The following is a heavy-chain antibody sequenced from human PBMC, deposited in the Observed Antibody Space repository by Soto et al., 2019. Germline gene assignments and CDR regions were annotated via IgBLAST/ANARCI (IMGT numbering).Heavy chain of an antibody. J-gene: IGHJ4*02. D-gene: IGHD3-10*01. CDR1: GFTFSSYS. CDR3: ARDTRSSHYGSGRLVPAYYFDY. CDR2: ISSSSSTI. V-gene: IGHV3-48*02. Sequence: GGSLRLSCAASGFTFSSYSMNWVRQAPGKGLEWVSYISSSSSTIYYADSVKGRFTISRDNAKNSLYLQMNSLRDEDTAVYYCARDTRSSHYGSGRLVPAYYFDYWGQGTLVTVSS.